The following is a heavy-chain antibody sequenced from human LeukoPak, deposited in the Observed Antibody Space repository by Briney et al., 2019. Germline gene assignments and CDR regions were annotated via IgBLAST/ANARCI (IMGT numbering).Heavy chain of an antibody. CDR3: ARGGYDMDV. D-gene: IGHD2-2*01. J-gene: IGHJ6*02. CDR1: GLTVSGSY. Sequence: GGSLRLSCAASGLTVSGSYMSWVRQAPGKGLEWVSVIYGGSNIYYADSVKGRFTISRDNSKNTLYLQMNSLRAEDTAVYYCARGGYDMDVWGQGTTVTVSS. V-gene: IGHV3-66*01. CDR2: IYGGSNI.